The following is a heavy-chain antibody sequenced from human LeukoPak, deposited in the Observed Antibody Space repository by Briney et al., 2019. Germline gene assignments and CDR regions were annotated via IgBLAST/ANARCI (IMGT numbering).Heavy chain of an antibody. CDR3: ARKNYYDSSGYYGY. CDR2: IYYTGTT. J-gene: IGHJ4*02. D-gene: IGHD3-22*01. V-gene: IGHV4-59*01. CDR1: GGSISYYY. Sequence: SETLSLTCTVSGGSISYYYWSWIRQPPGKGLEWIGYIYYTGTTNYNSSLKSRVTISVDTSKNQFSLKLSSVTAADTAVYYCARKNYYDSSGYYGYWGQGTLVTVSS.